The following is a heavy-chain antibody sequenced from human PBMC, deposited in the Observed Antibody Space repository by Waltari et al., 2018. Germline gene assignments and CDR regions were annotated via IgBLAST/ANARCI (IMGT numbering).Heavy chain of an antibody. Sequence: QVQLVQSGTEVKKPGSSVKVSCKASGGTFSSYAISWVRQAPGQGLEWMGGIIPILGIANYAQKFQGRVTITADKSTSTAYMELSSLRSEDTAVYYCATKGHYGSGSPYWGQGTLVTVSS. CDR2: IIPILGIA. D-gene: IGHD3-10*01. V-gene: IGHV1-69*10. J-gene: IGHJ4*02. CDR3: ATKGHYGSGSPY. CDR1: GGTFSSYA.